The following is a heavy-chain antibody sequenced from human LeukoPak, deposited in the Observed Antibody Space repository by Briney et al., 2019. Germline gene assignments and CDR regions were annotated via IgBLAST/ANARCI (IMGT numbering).Heavy chain of an antibody. CDR2: IRTSGDT. J-gene: IGHJ5*02. CDR3: ATLSYDVWTGVNWFDP. CDR1: IFIFCGYA. Sequence: PGGSLRLSCVASIFIFCGYAISCVRQAPGEGLEWVSGIRTSGDTFYAESVRGRFAISRDIPKNTVYLQMNSLRAEDSAVYYCATLSYDVWTGVNWFDPWGQGTLVTVSS. V-gene: IGHV3-23*01. D-gene: IGHD3-3*01.